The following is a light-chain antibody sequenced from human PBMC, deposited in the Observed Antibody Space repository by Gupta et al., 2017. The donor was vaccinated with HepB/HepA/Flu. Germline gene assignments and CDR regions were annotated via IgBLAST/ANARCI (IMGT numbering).Light chain of an antibody. CDR2: AAS. V-gene: IGKV1-27*01. J-gene: IGKJ1*01. CDR3: QKKNSPPWT. CDR1: QAINNY. Sequence: DMQMTQSPSSLSASVGDIVTITCRASQAINNYLAWYQQNPGKAPQLLIYAASTAQSGVPSRFSGSGSATYFTLTISSRHPEDVANYYCQKKNSPPWTFGQGTKVEIK.